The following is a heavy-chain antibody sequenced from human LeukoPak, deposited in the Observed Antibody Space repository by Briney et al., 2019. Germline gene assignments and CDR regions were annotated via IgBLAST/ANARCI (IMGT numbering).Heavy chain of an antibody. CDR1: GFTVSSNY. D-gene: IGHD3-16*01. J-gene: IGHJ6*02. Sequence: PGGSLRLSCAASGFTVSSNYMSWIRQPPGKGLEWIGEINHSGSTNYNPSLKSRVTISVDTSKNQFSLKLSSVTAADTAVYYCARGHLYSYYYYVMDVWGQGTTVTVSS. CDR2: INHSGST. CDR3: ARGHLYSYYYYVMDV. V-gene: IGHV4-34*01.